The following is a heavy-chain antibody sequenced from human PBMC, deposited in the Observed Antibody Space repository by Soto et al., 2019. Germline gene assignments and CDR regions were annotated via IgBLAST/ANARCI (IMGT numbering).Heavy chain of an antibody. CDR2: IYSGGST. D-gene: IGHD3-3*01. CDR3: ARNYHDFWSGTFEY. V-gene: IGHV3-66*01. CDR1: GFTVNSNY. Sequence: GGSLRLSCAASGFTVNSNYMSWVRQAPGKGLEWVAVIYSGGSTYYADSVKGRFTISRDNSKNTLYVQMNSLRAEDTAVYYCARNYHDFWSGTFEYWGQGTLVTVSS. J-gene: IGHJ4*02.